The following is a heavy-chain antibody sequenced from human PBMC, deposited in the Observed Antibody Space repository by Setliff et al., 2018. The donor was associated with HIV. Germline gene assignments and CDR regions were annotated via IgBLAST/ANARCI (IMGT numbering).Heavy chain of an antibody. CDR3: AKDLYSYGYERYCFDY. V-gene: IGHV3-66*01. CDR1: GFTVSSNY. J-gene: IGHJ4*02. Sequence: PGGSLRLSCAASGFTVSSNYMNWVRQAPGKGLEWVSVIYSGGSTYYADSVKGRFAISRDNSKNTLYLQMNSLRAEDTAVYYCAKDLYSYGYERYCFDYWGQGTLVTVSS. D-gene: IGHD5-18*01. CDR2: IYSGGST.